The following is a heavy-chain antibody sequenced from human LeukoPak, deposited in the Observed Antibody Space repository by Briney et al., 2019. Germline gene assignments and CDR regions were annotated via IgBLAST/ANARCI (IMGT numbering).Heavy chain of an antibody. V-gene: IGHV1-2*02. D-gene: IGHD1-26*01. CDR3: ARAKFSKWELSVKFDY. CDR2: INPNSGGT. J-gene: IGHJ4*02. Sequence: ASVKVSCKASGYTFTGYYMHWVRPAPGQGLEWMGWINPNSGGTNYAQKFQGRVTMTRDTSISTAYMELSRLRSDDTAVYYCARAKFSKWELSVKFDYWGQGTLVTVSS. CDR1: GYTFTGYY.